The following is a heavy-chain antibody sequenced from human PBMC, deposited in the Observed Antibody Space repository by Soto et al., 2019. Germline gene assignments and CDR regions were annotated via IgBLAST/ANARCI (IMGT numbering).Heavy chain of an antibody. CDR1: GFTFRDYA. V-gene: IGHV3-30-3*01. D-gene: IGHD6-19*01. J-gene: IGHJ4*01. CDR3: ARDRAVAGIGEVDL. CDR2: ISYDGVNK. Sequence: QVQLVESGGGAVQPGRSLRLSCAASGFTFRDYALHWVRQAAGKGLEWVSVISYDGVNKYYADAVQGRFTVSRDNSKNTLFLHMNSLRPEDTAVYYCARDRAVAGIGEVDLWGQGALVSVSS.